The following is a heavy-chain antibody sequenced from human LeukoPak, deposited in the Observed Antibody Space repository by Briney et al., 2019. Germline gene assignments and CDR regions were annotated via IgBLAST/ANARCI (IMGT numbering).Heavy chain of an antibody. CDR2: IYSGGST. CDR3: ARGTKRAAAGVFGY. D-gene: IGHD6-13*01. J-gene: IGHJ4*02. V-gene: IGHV3-66*02. CDR1: EFTFSTYE. Sequence: GGSLRLSCAASEFTFSTYEMNWVRQAPGKGLEWVSVIYSGGSTYYADSVKGRFTISRDNSKNTLYLQMNSLRAEDTAVYYCARGTKRAAAGVFGYWGQGTLVTVSS.